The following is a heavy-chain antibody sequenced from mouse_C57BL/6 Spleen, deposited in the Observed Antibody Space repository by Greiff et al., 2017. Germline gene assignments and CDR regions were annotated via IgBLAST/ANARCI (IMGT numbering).Heavy chain of an antibody. Sequence: VQLQPSGAELVKPGASVKLSCTASGFNIKDYYMHWVKQRPDQGLEWIGRIDPEDGNTKSAPQFPGKATITADTSSNTAYLQLSSLASEDTAVYYGARGGAYGSSHLDYWGQGTTLTVSS. CDR1: GFNIKDYY. CDR2: IDPEDGNT. D-gene: IGHD1-1*01. J-gene: IGHJ2*01. CDR3: ARGGAYGSSHLDY. V-gene: IGHV14-2*01.